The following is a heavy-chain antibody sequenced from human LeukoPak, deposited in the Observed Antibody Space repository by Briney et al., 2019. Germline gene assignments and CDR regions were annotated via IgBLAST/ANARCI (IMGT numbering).Heavy chain of an antibody. D-gene: IGHD6-13*01. CDR3: ARAVAGAFDI. V-gene: IGHV1-46*01. J-gene: IGHJ3*02. Sequence: ASVKVSCKASGYTFTGYYMHWVRQAPGQGPERVGLINPGGGSTTYTQKFQGRVTMTRDTSTSTVYMELSSLRSEDTAVYYCARAVAGAFDIWGQGTMVTVSS. CDR2: INPGGGST. CDR1: GYTFTGYY.